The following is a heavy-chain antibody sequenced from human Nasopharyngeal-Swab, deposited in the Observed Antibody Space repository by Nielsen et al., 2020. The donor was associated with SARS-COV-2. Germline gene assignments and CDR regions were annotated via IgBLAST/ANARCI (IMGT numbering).Heavy chain of an antibody. Sequence: GGSLRLSCVASGFPFRTYGMTWVRQAPGKGLEWVSSISGSGDISCIGCITYYADSVKGRFTISRDSAKNSLYLQMNSLRAEDTAVYYCARAGITMIRGLSLPAEYFQHWGQGTLVTVSS. CDR3: ARAGITMIRGLSLPAEYFQH. CDR1: GFPFRTYG. CDR2: ISGSGDISCIGCIT. V-gene: IGHV3-21*06. D-gene: IGHD3-10*01. J-gene: IGHJ1*01.